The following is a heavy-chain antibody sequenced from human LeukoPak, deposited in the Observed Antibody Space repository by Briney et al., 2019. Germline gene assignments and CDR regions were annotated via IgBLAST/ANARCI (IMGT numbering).Heavy chain of an antibody. J-gene: IGHJ4*02. D-gene: IGHD3-16*01. V-gene: IGHV3-33*05. CDR2: IQNDASTE. CDR3: ARDLSQVVWGGLDY. CDR1: GFIFSHYG. Sequence: EGSLRLSCAASGFIFSHYGMHWGRQAPGKGLEWVAVIQNDASTENFADSVKGRFTISRDNSKNTVLLQMNSLRVEGTGVYYFARDLSQVVWGGLDYGGQGTLVSVSS.